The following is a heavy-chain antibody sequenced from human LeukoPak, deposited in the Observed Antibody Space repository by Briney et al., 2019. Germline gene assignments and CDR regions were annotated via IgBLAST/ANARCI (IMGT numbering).Heavy chain of an antibody. D-gene: IGHD1-26*01. CDR3: ARDTPGARDSFDY. Sequence: GGSLRLSCAASGFTFSSYSMNWVRQAPGKGLEWVTSISSSSSYIYYADSVKGRFTISRDNAKNSLYLQMNSLRAEDTAVYYCARDTPGARDSFDYWGQGTLVTVSS. CDR2: ISSSSSYI. V-gene: IGHV3-21*01. CDR1: GFTFSSYS. J-gene: IGHJ4*02.